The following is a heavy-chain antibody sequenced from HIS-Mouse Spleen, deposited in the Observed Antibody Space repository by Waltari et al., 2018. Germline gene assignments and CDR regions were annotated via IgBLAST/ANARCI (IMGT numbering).Heavy chain of an antibody. D-gene: IGHD6-13*01. CDR2: IYYSGST. CDR3: AREIPYSSSWYDWYFDL. V-gene: IGHV4-39*07. J-gene: IGHJ2*01. CDR1: GGPISSSSYY. Sequence: QLQLQESGPGLVKPSETLSLTCTVPGGPISSSSYYWGWIHQPPGKGLEWIGSIYYSGSTYYNPSLKSRVTISVDTSKNQFSLKLSSVTAADTAVYYCAREIPYSSSWYDWYFDLWGRGSLVTVSS.